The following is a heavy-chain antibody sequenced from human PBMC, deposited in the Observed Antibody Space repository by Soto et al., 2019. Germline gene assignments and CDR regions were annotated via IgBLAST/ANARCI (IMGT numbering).Heavy chain of an antibody. D-gene: IGHD6-13*01. V-gene: IGHV3-13*01. CDR3: ARDLSWGSNRHYYMAV. CDR2: IGTAGDT. J-gene: IGHJ6*03. Sequence: PGGSLRLSCAASGFTFSSYDMHWVRQATGKGLEWVSAIGTAGDTYYPGSVKGRFTISRENAKNSLYLQMNSLRAEDTAVYYCARDLSWGSNRHYYMAVWGKGTTVTVSS. CDR1: GFTFSSYD.